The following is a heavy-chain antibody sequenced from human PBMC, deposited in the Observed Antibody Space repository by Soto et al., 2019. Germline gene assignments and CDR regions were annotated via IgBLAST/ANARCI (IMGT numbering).Heavy chain of an antibody. J-gene: IGHJ6*02. V-gene: IGHV3-30-3*01. CDR2: ISYDGSNK. CDR3: ARGGIGFRGVIMGYYYYGMDV. Sequence: GGSLRLSCAASGFTFSSYAMHWVRQAPGKGLEWVAVISYDGSNKYYADSVKGRFTISRDNSKNTLYLQMNSLRAEDTAVYYCARGGIGFRGVIMGYYYYGMDVWGQGTTVTVSS. CDR1: GFTFSSYA. D-gene: IGHD3-10*01.